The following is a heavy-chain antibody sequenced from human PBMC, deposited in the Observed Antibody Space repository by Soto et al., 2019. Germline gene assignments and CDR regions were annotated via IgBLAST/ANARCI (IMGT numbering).Heavy chain of an antibody. CDR2: IIPIFGTA. CDR3: ARGGPTRYCSSTSCFNWFDP. Sequence: SVKVSCKASGGTFSSYAISCVRQAPGQGLEWMGGIIPIFGTANYAQKFQGRATITADESTSTAYMELSSLRSEDTAVYYCARGGPTRYCSSTSCFNWFDPWGQGTLVTVSS. CDR1: GGTFSSYA. D-gene: IGHD2-2*01. V-gene: IGHV1-69*13. J-gene: IGHJ5*02.